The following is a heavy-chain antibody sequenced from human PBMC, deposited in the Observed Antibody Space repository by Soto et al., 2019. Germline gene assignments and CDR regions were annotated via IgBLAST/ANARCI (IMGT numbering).Heavy chain of an antibody. CDR3: AKVSSSSFLAAFDI. CDR1: GFTFSSYG. Sequence: QVQLVESGGGVVQPGRSLRLSCAASGFTFSSYGIHWVRQAPGKGLEWVAIISYDGSNKYYADSVKGRFTISSDNSKNTLYLQMNSLRPEDTAVYYCAKVSSSSFLAAFDIWGQGTMVTVSS. D-gene: IGHD6-6*01. V-gene: IGHV3-30*18. J-gene: IGHJ3*02. CDR2: ISYDGSNK.